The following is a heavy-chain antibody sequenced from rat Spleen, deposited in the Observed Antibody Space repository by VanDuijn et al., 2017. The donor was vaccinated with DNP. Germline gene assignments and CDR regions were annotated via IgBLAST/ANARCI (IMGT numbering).Heavy chain of an antibody. CDR2: IIYNGERA. J-gene: IGHJ2*01. CDR1: GFTFSDYN. V-gene: IGHV5-7*01. Sequence: EVQLVESGGGLVQPGRSLKLSCAASGFTFSDYNLAWVRQTPKEGLDWVATIIYNGERAFYRDSVKGRFTISRDDAKSTLYLQMDSLRSEDTATYYCARHRAIAAIWDYWGQGVMVTVSS. D-gene: IGHD1-2*01. CDR3: ARHRAIAAIWDY.